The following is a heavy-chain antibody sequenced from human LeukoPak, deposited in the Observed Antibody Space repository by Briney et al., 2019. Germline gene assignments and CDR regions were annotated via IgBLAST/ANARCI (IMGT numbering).Heavy chain of an antibody. CDR3: ARGLYGGLNY. Sequence: SETLSLTCAVSGGSISSGGYSWSWIRQPPGKGLEWIGYIYYSGSTYYNPSLKSRVTVSVDTSKNQFSLKLSSVTAADTAVYYCARGLYGGLNYWGQGTLVTVSS. CDR2: IYYSGST. V-gene: IGHV4-30-4*07. D-gene: IGHD4-23*01. CDR1: GGSISSGGYS. J-gene: IGHJ4*02.